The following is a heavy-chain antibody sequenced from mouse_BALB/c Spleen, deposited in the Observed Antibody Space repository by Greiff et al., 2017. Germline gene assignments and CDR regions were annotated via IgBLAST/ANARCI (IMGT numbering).Heavy chain of an antibody. CDR3: ARFGYYGSRESAWFAY. D-gene: IGHD1-1*01. Sequence: QVQLKESAAELARPGASVKMSCKASGYTFTSYTMHWVKQRPGQGLEWIGYINPSSGYTEYNQKFKDKTTLTADKSSSTAYMQLSSLTSEDSAVYYCARFGYYGSRESAWFAYWGQGTLVTVSA. CDR2: INPSSGYT. J-gene: IGHJ3*01. CDR1: GYTFTSYT. V-gene: IGHV1-4*02.